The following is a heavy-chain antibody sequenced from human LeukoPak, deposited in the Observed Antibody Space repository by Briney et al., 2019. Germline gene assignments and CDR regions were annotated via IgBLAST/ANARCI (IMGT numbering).Heavy chain of an antibody. CDR2: VSGSGGST. J-gene: IGHJ4*02. CDR1: GFTFSSYA. Sequence: PGGSLRLSCAASGFTFSSYAMSWVRQAPGKGLEWVSAVSGSGGSTYYADSVKGRVSISRDNSKNTLYLQMNSLRAEDTAVYYCAKDRNSEGGAAKNYWGQGTLVTVSS. CDR3: AKDRNSEGGAAKNY. D-gene: IGHD1-26*01. V-gene: IGHV3-23*01.